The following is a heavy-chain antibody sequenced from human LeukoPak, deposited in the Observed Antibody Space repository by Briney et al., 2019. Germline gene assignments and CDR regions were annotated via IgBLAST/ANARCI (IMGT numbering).Heavy chain of an antibody. J-gene: IGHJ4*02. CDR1: GFTFSSYW. D-gene: IGHD3-22*01. Sequence: GGSLRLSCAASGFTFSSYWMSWVRQAPGKGLEWVANIKQDGSEKYYVDSVKGRFTISRDNAKNSLYLQMNSLRAEDMALYYCAKDIARYDSSGTIDYWGQGTLVTVSS. V-gene: IGHV3-7*03. CDR2: IKQDGSEK. CDR3: AKDIARYDSSGTIDY.